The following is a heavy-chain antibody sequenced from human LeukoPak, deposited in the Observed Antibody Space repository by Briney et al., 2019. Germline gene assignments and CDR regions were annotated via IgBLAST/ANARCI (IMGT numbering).Heavy chain of an antibody. CDR1: GGSISSGGYS. CDR3: ARAGSDKTYCSGGSCYPTYYYYYGMDV. J-gene: IGHJ6*02. D-gene: IGHD2-15*01. V-gene: IGHV4-30-2*01. Sequence: SQTLSLTCAVSGGSISSGGYSWSWIRQPPGKGLEWIGYIYHSGSTYYNPSLKSRVTISVDRSKNQFSLKLSSVTAADTAVYYCARAGSDKTYCSGGSCYPTYYYYYGMDVWGQGTTVTVSS. CDR2: IYHSGST.